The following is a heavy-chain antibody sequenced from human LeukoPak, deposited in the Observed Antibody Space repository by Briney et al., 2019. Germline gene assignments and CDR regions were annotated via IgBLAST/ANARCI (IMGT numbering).Heavy chain of an antibody. V-gene: IGHV4-39*01. J-gene: IGHJ6*03. D-gene: IGHD6-13*01. CDR1: GGSISSSSYY. Sequence: SETLSLTCTVSGGSISSSSYYWGWIRQPPGKGLEWIGSIYYSGSTYYNPYLKSRVTISVDTSKNQFSLKLSSVTAADTAVYYCARHPGYSSSWYRDYYYMDVWGKGTTVTVSS. CDR3: ARHPGYSSSWYRDYYYMDV. CDR2: IYYSGST.